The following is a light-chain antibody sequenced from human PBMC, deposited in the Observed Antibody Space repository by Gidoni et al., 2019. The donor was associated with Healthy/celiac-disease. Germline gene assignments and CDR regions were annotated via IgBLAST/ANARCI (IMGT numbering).Light chain of an antibody. CDR1: QSVSSY. J-gene: IGKJ5*01. Sequence: SQSVSSYLAWYQQKPGQAPRLLIYDASNRATGIPARFSGSGSGPDFTLTISSLEPEDFEVYYCQQRSNWPGITFGQGTRLEIK. CDR2: DAS. CDR3: QQRSNWPGIT. V-gene: IGKV3-11*01.